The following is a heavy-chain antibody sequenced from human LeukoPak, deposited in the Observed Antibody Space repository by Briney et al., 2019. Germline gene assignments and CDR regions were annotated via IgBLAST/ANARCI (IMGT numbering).Heavy chain of an antibody. J-gene: IGHJ3*02. V-gene: IGHV4-39*01. CDR1: GGSISSSSYY. D-gene: IGHD4-17*01. CDR2: IYYSGST. CDR3: ASRPGDYCAFDI. Sequence: PSETLSLTCTVSGGSISSSSYYWGWIRQPPGKGLEWIGSIYYSGSTYYNPSLKSRVTISVDTSKNQFSLKLSSVTAADTAVYYCASRPGDYCAFDIWGQGTMVTVSS.